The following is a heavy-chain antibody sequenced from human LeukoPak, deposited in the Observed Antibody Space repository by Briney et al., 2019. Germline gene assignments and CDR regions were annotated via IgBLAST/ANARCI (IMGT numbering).Heavy chain of an antibody. Sequence: GGFLRLSCAASEFTFSSYGMSWVRQAPGKGLEWVSSISGSGGGTYYADSVKGRFTISRDNSRNTLYLQMNSLRAEDTAVYYCAKAWGRSWMPLGYWGQGTLVTVSS. CDR3: AKAWGRSWMPLGY. D-gene: IGHD6-13*01. J-gene: IGHJ4*02. CDR1: EFTFSSYG. V-gene: IGHV3-23*01. CDR2: ISGSGGGT.